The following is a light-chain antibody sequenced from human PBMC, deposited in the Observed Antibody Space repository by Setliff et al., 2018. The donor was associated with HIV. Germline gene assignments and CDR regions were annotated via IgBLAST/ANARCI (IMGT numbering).Light chain of an antibody. CDR3: CSYAGDRVFWL. CDR2: DVT. CDR1: SSDVGNYNL. Sequence: QSALTQPASVSGSPGQSITISCTGTSSDVGNYNLVSWYQQYPGKAPKLIIHDVTKRPSGVSNRFSGSKSGNTASLTIFGLQPEDEADYYCCSYAGDRVFWLFAGGTKVTVL. J-gene: IGLJ2*01. V-gene: IGLV2-23*02.